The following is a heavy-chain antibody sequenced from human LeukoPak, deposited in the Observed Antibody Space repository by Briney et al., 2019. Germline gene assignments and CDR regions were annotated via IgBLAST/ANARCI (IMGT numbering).Heavy chain of an antibody. D-gene: IGHD3-10*01. CDR3: ARENTMPRGVPRGFDI. Sequence: GGSLRLSCAASGFTVSSNYMSWVRQAPGTGLEWVSVIYTAGSTDYAVSVKGRFTVSRDNSKNTLYLQMKSLRAEDTAVYYCARENTMPRGVPRGFDIWGQGTVVTVSS. CDR2: IYTAGST. V-gene: IGHV3-66*01. CDR1: GFTVSSNY. J-gene: IGHJ3*02.